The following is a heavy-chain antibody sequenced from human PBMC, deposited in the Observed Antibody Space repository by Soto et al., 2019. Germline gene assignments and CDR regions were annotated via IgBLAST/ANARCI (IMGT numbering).Heavy chain of an antibody. CDR3: ARDWSPDYGGNSNWFDP. Sequence: XVSLVLSFAASGFTFSSYGMHWVRQAPGKGLEWVAVIWYDGSNKYYADSVKGRFTISRDNSKNTLYLQMNSLRAEDTAVYYCARDWSPDYGGNSNWFDPWGQGTLVTVSS. V-gene: IGHV3-33*01. CDR2: IWYDGSNK. CDR1: GFTFSSYG. D-gene: IGHD4-17*01. J-gene: IGHJ5*02.